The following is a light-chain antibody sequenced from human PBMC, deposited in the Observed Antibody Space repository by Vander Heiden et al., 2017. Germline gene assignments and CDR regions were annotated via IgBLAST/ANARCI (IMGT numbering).Light chain of an antibody. Sequence: QSVLTQAPSVSRTSGQRVTISCSGTSANIGSNFVYWYQQLPGTAPKLLIYRSNQRPSGVPDRFSGSKSGTSASLVISGLRSEDEADYYCSTWDDSLSGQVFGGGTKVTVL. CDR3: STWDDSLSGQV. CDR2: RSN. CDR1: SANIGSNF. V-gene: IGLV1-47*01. J-gene: IGLJ3*02.